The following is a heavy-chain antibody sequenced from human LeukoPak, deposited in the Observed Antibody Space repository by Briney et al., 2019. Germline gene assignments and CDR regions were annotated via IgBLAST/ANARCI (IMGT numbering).Heavy chain of an antibody. J-gene: IGHJ4*02. V-gene: IGHV4-30-2*01. D-gene: IGHD6-6*01. CDR1: GGSISSGGYY. CDR3: AREGGIAARLVDY. Sequence: PSQTLSLTCTVSGGSISSGGYYWSWIRQPPGKGLEWIGYIYHSGSTYYNPSLKSRVTISVDRSKNQFSLKLSSVTAADTAVYYCAREGGIAARLVDYWGQGTLVTVSS. CDR2: IYHSGST.